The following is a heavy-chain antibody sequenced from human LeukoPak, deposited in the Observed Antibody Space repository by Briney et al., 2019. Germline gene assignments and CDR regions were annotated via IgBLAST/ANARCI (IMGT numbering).Heavy chain of an antibody. CDR1: GFTFSSYG. D-gene: IGHD3-22*01. Sequence: GRSLRLSCAASGFTFSSYGMHWVRQAPGKGLEWVAVISYDGSNKYYADSVKGRFAISRDNSKNTLYLQMNSLRAEDTAVYYCAKVRALQWLLPVYFDYWGQGTLVTVSS. CDR3: AKVRALQWLLPVYFDY. J-gene: IGHJ4*02. CDR2: ISYDGSNK. V-gene: IGHV3-30*18.